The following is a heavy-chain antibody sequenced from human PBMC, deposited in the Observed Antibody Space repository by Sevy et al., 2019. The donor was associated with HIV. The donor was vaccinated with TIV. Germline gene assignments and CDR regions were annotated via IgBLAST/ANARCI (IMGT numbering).Heavy chain of an antibody. CDR3: ARGGETPRGFDP. J-gene: IGHJ5*02. CDR1: GGSITSVNS. D-gene: IGHD3-16*01. V-gene: IGHV4-4*02. Sequence: SETLSLTCAVSGGSITSVNSWHWVRQPPGKGLEWIGEIYHSGSTNYNPSLKSRVTISVDNSKNQFSLNLYSVTAADTAVYYCARGGETPRGFDPWGQGSLVTVSS. CDR2: IYHSGST.